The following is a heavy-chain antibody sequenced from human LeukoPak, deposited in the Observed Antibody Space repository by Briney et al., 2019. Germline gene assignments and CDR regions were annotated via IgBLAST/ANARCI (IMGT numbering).Heavy chain of an antibody. CDR3: AKEQWEQYYFDY. V-gene: IGHV3-30*18. D-gene: IGHD1-26*01. J-gene: IGHJ4*02. CDR2: ISYDGSNK. CDR1: GFTFSSYG. Sequence: RGSLRLSCAASGFTFSSYGMHWVRQAPGKGLEWVAVISYDGSNKYYADSVKGRFTISRDNSKNTLYLQMNSLRAEDTAVYYCAKEQWEQYYFDYWGQGTLVTVSS.